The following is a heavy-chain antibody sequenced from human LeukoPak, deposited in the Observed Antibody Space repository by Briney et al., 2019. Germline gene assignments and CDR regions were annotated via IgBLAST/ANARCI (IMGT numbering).Heavy chain of an antibody. CDR3: ARAIRSSNWYPVDS. CDR2: TYYRSKWFN. D-gene: IGHD6-13*01. Sequence: SQTLSLTCAISGDSVSSNSAAWNWIRQSPLRGLEWLGRTYYRSKWFNDYAVSVKSRITINPDTSKNQFSLQLNSVTPEDTAVYYCARAIRSSNWYPVDSWGQGTLVTVSS. CDR1: GDSVSSNSAA. V-gene: IGHV6-1*01. J-gene: IGHJ4*02.